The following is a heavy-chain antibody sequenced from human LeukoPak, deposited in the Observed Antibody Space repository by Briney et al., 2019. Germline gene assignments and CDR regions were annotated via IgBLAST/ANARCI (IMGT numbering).Heavy chain of an antibody. D-gene: IGHD5-18*01. CDR3: ARESVSGYSSDYYMDV. Sequence: ASVKVSCKASGGTFSSYAISWVRQAPGQGLEWMGGIIPIFGTANYAQKFQGRVTITADKSTSTAYMELSSLRSEDTAVYYCARESVSGYSSDYYMDVWGKGPRSPSP. V-gene: IGHV1-69*06. CDR2: IIPIFGTA. CDR1: GGTFSSYA. J-gene: IGHJ6*03.